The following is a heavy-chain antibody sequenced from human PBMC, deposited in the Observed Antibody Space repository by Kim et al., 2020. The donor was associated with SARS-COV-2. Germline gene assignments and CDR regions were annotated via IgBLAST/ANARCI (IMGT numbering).Heavy chain of an antibody. Sequence: SVKVSCKASGGTFSSYAISWVRQAPGQGLEWMGGIIPIFGTANYAQKFQGRVTITADESTSTAYMELSSLRSEDTAVYYCARERSSSSPFDYWGQGTLVTVSS. V-gene: IGHV1-69*13. J-gene: IGHJ4*02. CDR1: GGTFSSYA. CDR2: IIPIFGTA. CDR3: ARERSSSSPFDY. D-gene: IGHD6-6*01.